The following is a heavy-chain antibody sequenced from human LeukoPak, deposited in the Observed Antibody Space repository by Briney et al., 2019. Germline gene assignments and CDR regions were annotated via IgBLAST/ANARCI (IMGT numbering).Heavy chain of an antibody. D-gene: IGHD4-11*01. Sequence: GGSLRLSCAASGFTYSHYGMHWVRQAPGKGLEWVAVIWSDATEKYYSDAVKGRFTISRDNSRNTLYLQMNSLRGGDTAVYYCAKDAQRGFDYSNSLEYWGQGILVTVSS. V-gene: IGHV3-33*06. J-gene: IGHJ4*02. CDR2: IWSDATEK. CDR3: AKDAQRGFDYSNSLEY. CDR1: GFTYSHYG.